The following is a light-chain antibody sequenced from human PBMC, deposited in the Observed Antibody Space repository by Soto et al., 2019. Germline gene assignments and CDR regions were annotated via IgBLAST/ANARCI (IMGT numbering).Light chain of an antibody. Sequence: QSALTQPASVSGSPVQSITISCTGTSIDVGGYNYVSWYQQHPGKAPTLIIYDVSNRPSGVSNRFSGSKSGHTASLTISGLQAEYEDDSSFSAYTSSSTLVLFCGGTKETVL. CDR3: SAYTSSSTLVL. CDR1: SIDVGGYNY. J-gene: IGLJ2*01. CDR2: DVS. V-gene: IGLV2-14*01.